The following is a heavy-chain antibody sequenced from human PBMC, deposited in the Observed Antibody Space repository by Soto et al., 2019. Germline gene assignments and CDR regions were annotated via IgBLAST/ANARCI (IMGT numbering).Heavy chain of an antibody. CDR2: IYYSGST. V-gene: IGHV4-59*01. CDR3: ARDKDMWHGRAGYYYYGMDV. J-gene: IGHJ6*02. Sequence: PSETLSLTCTVSGGSISSYYWSWIRQPPGKGLEWIGYIYYSGSTNYNPSLKSRVTISVDTSKNQFSLKLSSVTAADTAVYYCARDKDMWHGRAGYYYYGMDVWGQGTTVTVSS. CDR1: GGSISSYY. D-gene: IGHD6-19*01.